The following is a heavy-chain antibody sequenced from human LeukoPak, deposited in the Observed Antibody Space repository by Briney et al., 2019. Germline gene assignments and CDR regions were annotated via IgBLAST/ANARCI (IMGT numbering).Heavy chain of an antibody. CDR2: ISAYNGNT. D-gene: IGHD3-22*01. J-gene: IGHJ4*02. V-gene: IGHV1-18*04. CDR3: ARRYYDSSGYYYEVDY. CDR1: GYTFTGYY. Sequence: GASVKVSCKASGYTFTGYYMHWVRQAPGQGLEWMGWISAYNGNTNYAQKLQGRVTMTTDTSTSTAYMELRSLRSDDTAVYYCARRYYDSSGYYYEVDYWGQGTLVTVSS.